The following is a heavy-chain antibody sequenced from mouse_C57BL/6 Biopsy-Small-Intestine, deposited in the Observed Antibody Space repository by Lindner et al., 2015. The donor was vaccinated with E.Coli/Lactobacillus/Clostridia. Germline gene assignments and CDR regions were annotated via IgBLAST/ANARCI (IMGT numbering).Heavy chain of an antibody. CDR1: GYAFTNYL. J-gene: IGHJ3*01. CDR2: INPGSGGT. V-gene: IGHV1-54*01. Sequence: VQLQESGAELVRPGTSVKVSCKASGYAFTNYLIEWVKQRPGQGLEWIGVINPGSGGTNYNEKFKGKATLTADKSSSTAYMQLSSLTSEDSAVYFCARFSTGAGAWFAYWGQGTLVTVSA. D-gene: IGHD4-1*02. CDR3: ARFSTGAGAWFAY.